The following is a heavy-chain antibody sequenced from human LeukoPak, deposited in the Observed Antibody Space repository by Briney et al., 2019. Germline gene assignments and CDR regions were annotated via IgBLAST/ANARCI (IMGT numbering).Heavy chain of an antibody. CDR1: GGSISSSSYY. J-gene: IGHJ6*02. CDR2: IYYSGST. V-gene: IGHV4-61*01. CDR3: ARGDLGGEAARRFADNGMDV. Sequence: PSETLSLTCTVSGGSISSSSYYWSWIRQPPGKGLEWIGYIYYSGSTNYNPSLKSRVTISVDTSKNQFSLKLSSVTAADTAVYYCARGDLGGEAARRFADNGMDVWGQGTTVTVSS. D-gene: IGHD6-6*01.